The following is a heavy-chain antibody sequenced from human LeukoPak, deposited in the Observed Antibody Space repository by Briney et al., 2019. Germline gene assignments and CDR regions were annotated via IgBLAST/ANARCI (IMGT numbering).Heavy chain of an antibody. Sequence: SETLSLTCTVSGVSISSSNSYWGWIRQPPGKGLEWIGSIYYSGNTYYNASVKSRVTICIDSSKNQFSLMLSSVTAADTAVYYCARQTGSGLFTLPGGQGTLVTVSS. V-gene: IGHV4-39*01. J-gene: IGHJ4*02. CDR2: IYYSGNT. D-gene: IGHD3/OR15-3a*01. CDR3: ARQTGSGLFTLP. CDR1: GVSISSSNSY.